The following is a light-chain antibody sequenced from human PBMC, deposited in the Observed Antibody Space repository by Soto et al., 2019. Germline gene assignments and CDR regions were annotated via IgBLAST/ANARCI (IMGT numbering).Light chain of an antibody. CDR2: GAS. Sequence: EIVLTQSPGTLSLSPGERATLSCRASQSVSSSYSAWYQQKPGQAPRLLIYGASSRATGIPDRFSGSGSGTDFTLTISRLETEEFAVYYCQQYGSSPPYTFGQGTKLEIK. V-gene: IGKV3-20*01. J-gene: IGKJ2*01. CDR1: QSVSSSY. CDR3: QQYGSSPPYT.